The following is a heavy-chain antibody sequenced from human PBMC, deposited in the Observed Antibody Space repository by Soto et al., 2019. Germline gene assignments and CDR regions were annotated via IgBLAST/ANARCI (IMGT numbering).Heavy chain of an antibody. CDR2: ISGSGSTI. CDR3: AKVFYYYDSSGYYYFDY. Sequence: PVESLRLSCAASGFTFSSYAVSWVRHAPGKGPEWVSSISGSGSTIYYADSMKGRFTISRDNSKNTLYLQMSSLRAEDTAVYYCAKVFYYYDSSGYYYFDYWGQGTLVTVSS. D-gene: IGHD3-22*01. V-gene: IGHV3-23*01. CDR1: GFTFSSYA. J-gene: IGHJ4*02.